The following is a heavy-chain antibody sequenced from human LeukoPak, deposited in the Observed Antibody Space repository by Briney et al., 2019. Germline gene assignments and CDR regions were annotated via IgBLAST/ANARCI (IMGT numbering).Heavy chain of an antibody. CDR1: GGSITSTSYY. CDR2: IYNNGNA. Sequence: PSETLSLTCTVSGGSITSTSYYWGWIRQSPGRGLEWIGSIYNNGNAHYNPSLKSRVTISVDTSKNQFSLKLSSVTAADTAVYYCASRPWYYYGMDVWGQGTTVTVSS. CDR3: ASRPWYYYGMDV. J-gene: IGHJ6*02. V-gene: IGHV4-39*07.